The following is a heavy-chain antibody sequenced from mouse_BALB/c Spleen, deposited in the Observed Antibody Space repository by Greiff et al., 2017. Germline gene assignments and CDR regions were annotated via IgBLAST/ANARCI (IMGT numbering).Heavy chain of an antibody. CDR1: GFSLTSYG. Sequence: QVQLQQSGPGLVQPSQSLSITCTVSGFSLTSYGVHWVRQSPGKGLEWLGVIWSGGSTDDNAAFISRLSISKDNSKNHVFFKMNSLQTNDTAINYCARNDEDYDAMDYWGQGTSVTVSS. J-gene: IGHJ4*01. CDR2: IWSGGST. V-gene: IGHV2-2*02. CDR3: ARNDEDYDAMDY. D-gene: IGHD2-3*01.